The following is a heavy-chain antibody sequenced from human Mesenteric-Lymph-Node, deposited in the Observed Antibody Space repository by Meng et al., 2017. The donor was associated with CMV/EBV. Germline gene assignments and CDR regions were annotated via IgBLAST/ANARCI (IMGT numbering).Heavy chain of an antibody. CDR3: ARWYCSTTSCLFDY. CDR2: ISSSSSYI. D-gene: IGHD2-2*01. V-gene: IGHV3-21*01. CDR1: GFRFSSYA. Sequence: GESLKISCEASGFRFSSYAVHWVRQAPGKGLEWVSSISSSSSYIYYADSVKGRFTISRDNPKNSLYLQMNGLRAEDTAVYYCARWYCSTTSCLFDYWGQGTLVTVSS. J-gene: IGHJ4*02.